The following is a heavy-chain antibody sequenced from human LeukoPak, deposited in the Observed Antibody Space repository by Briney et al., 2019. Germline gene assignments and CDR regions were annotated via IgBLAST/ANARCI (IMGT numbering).Heavy chain of an antibody. CDR1: GFTFTSYS. CDR3: AKDNAHIWFDP. V-gene: IGHV3-23*01. Sequence: QSGGSLRLSCAASGFTFTSYSMNWVRQAPGKGLEWVSTISGGGGSTYYADSVKGRFTISRDNSKNTLYLQMNSLRAEDTAVYYCAKDNAHIWFDPWGQGTLVTVSS. J-gene: IGHJ5*02. CDR2: ISGGGGST.